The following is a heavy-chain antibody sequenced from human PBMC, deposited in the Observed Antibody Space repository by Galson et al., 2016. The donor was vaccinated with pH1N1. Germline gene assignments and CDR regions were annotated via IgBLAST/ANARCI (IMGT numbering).Heavy chain of an antibody. Sequence: SLRLSCAASGFTFSSFGMHWVRQAPGKGLEWVAVISYDRRNEYYADSVMGRFALSRDNSKNTMYMQMNSLRPEDTAMYYCAKATEFCRGGSCYANWFDPWGQGTLVTVSS. CDR3: AKATEFCRGGSCYANWFDP. CDR1: GFTFSSFG. V-gene: IGHV3-30*18. CDR2: ISYDRRNE. J-gene: IGHJ5*02. D-gene: IGHD2-15*01.